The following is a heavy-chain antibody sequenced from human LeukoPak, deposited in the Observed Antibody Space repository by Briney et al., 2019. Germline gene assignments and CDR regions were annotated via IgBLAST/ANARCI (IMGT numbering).Heavy chain of an antibody. J-gene: IGHJ4*02. V-gene: IGHV1-18*01. CDR1: GYTFTRYD. Sequence: ASVKVSCKASGYTFTRYDINWVRQAPGQRLEWLGWISAYNGNTNYAQKLQGRVTMTTDTSTSTAYMELRSLRSDDTAVYYCARGMGGMADYYFDYWGQGTLVTVSS. D-gene: IGHD3-16*01. CDR2: ISAYNGNT. CDR3: ARGMGGMADYYFDY.